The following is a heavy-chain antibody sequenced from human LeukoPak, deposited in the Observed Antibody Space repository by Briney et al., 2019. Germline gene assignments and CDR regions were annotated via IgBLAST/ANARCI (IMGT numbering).Heavy chain of an antibody. CDR2: VYHSGNT. CDR1: GGSISNANYY. V-gene: IGHV4-31*03. Sequence: NTSQTLSLTCTVSGGSISNANYYWSWIRQHPGKGLEWIGYVYHSGNTYYNPSLRSRFTISVDTSKNQFSLKLSSVTAADTAVYYCARGPQWLQSYYYGMDVWGQGTTVTVSS. J-gene: IGHJ6*02. D-gene: IGHD6-19*01. CDR3: ARGPQWLQSYYYGMDV.